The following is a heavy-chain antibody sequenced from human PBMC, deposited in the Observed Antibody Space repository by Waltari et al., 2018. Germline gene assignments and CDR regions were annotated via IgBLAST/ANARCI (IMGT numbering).Heavy chain of an antibody. CDR2: IRYDGSNK. Sequence: QVQLVESGGGVVQPGGSLRLSCAASGFTFSSYGMHWVRQAPGKGLEWVAFIRYDGSNKDYADSVKGRFTISRDNSKNTLYLQMNSLRAEDTAVYYCAKDMRCIAAAGTLADYWGQGTLVTVSS. CDR1: GFTFSSYG. V-gene: IGHV3-30*02. J-gene: IGHJ4*02. D-gene: IGHD6-13*01. CDR3: AKDMRCIAAAGTLADY.